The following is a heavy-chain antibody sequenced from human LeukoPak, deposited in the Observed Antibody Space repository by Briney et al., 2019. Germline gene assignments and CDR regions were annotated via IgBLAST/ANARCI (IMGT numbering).Heavy chain of an antibody. V-gene: IGHV3-48*04. Sequence: PGGSLRLSCAASGFTFSTYNMNWVRQAPGKGLEWISYISRSGSTIYYADSVKGRFTISRDNAKKSLYLQMNSLRAEDTAVYYCARGGNIGYNYNAFDIWGQGTMVTVSS. D-gene: IGHD3-22*01. CDR2: ISRSGSTI. J-gene: IGHJ3*02. CDR1: GFTFSTYN. CDR3: ARGGNIGYNYNAFDI.